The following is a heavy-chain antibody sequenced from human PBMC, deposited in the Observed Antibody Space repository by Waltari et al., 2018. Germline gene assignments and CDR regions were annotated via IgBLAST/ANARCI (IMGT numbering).Heavy chain of an antibody. V-gene: IGHV4-39*07. CDR1: GGSISSSSYY. J-gene: IGHJ4*02. CDR3: ARQDPQWELKLDY. D-gene: IGHD1-26*01. CDR2: IYYSGST. Sequence: QLQLQESGPGLAKPSETLSLTCTVSGGSISSSSYYLGWIRQPPGKGLEWIGSIYYSGSTYYNPSIKSRVTISVDTSKNQFSLKLSSVTAADTAVYYCARQDPQWELKLDYWGQGTLVTVSS.